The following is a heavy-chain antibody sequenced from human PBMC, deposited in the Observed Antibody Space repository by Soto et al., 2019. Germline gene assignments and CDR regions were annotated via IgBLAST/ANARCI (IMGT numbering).Heavy chain of an antibody. CDR3: AGEDNRYDFWSGYYATPNYYYYYYMDV. CDR1: GFTFSSYS. V-gene: IGHV3-21*01. J-gene: IGHJ6*03. D-gene: IGHD3-3*01. CDR2: ISSSSSYI. Sequence: EVQLVESGGGLVKPGGSLRLSCAASGFTFSSYSMNWVRQAPGKGLEWVSAISSSSSYIYYADSVKGRFTISRDNAKNSLYLQNNSLRAEDTAVYYCAGEDNRYDFWSGYYATPNYYYYYYMDVWGQGTTVTVSS.